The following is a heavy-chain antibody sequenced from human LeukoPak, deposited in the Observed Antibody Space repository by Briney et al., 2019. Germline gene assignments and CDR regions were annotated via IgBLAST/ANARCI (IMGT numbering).Heavy chain of an antibody. V-gene: IGHV4-59*01. CDR2: IYDSGST. CDR1: GGSINSYY. J-gene: IGHJ3*02. CDR3: ARLTTADAFDI. D-gene: IGHD3-22*01. Sequence: PSETLSLTCTVSGGSINSYYWSWIRQPPGKGLEWIGYIYDSGSTNYNPSLKSRVTISVDTSKNQFSLKLSSVTAADTAVYYCARLTTADAFDIWGQGTMVTVSS.